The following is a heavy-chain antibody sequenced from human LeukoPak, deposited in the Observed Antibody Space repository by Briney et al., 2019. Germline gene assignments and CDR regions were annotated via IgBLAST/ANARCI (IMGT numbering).Heavy chain of an antibody. Sequence: SETLSLTCTVSGGSISSYYWGWIRQPPGKGLEWIGSIYYSGSTYYNPPLKSRVTISVDTSKNQFSLKLSSVTAADTAVYYCARAYCSGGSCYGGIDYWGQGTLVTVSS. V-gene: IGHV4-39*07. CDR3: ARAYCSGGSCYGGIDY. J-gene: IGHJ4*02. D-gene: IGHD2-15*01. CDR1: GGSISSYY. CDR2: IYYSGST.